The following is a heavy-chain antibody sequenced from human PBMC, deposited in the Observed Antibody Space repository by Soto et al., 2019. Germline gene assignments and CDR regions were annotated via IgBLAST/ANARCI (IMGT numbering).Heavy chain of an antibody. CDR1: GGSISSYY. D-gene: IGHD3-10*01. Sequence: SETLSLTCTVSGGSISSYYWRWIRQPPGKGLEWIGYIYYSGSTNYNPSLKSRVTISVDTSKNQFSLKLSSVTAADTAVYYCASLGRGVPPYYFDYWGQGTLVTVSS. J-gene: IGHJ4*02. V-gene: IGHV4-59*01. CDR2: IYYSGST. CDR3: ASLGRGVPPYYFDY.